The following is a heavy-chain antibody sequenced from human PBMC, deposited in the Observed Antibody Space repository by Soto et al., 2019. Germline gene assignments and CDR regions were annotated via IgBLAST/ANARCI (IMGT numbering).Heavy chain of an antibody. Sequence: GGSLRLSCAASGFTVSSNYMSWVRQAPGKGLEWVSVIYSGGRTYYADSVTGRFTISRDNSKNTLYLQMNSLRAEDTAVYYCARDSNDYGDPIDYWGQGTLVTVSS. V-gene: IGHV3-66*01. CDR1: GFTVSSNY. CDR2: IYSGGRT. CDR3: ARDSNDYGDPIDY. D-gene: IGHD4-17*01. J-gene: IGHJ4*02.